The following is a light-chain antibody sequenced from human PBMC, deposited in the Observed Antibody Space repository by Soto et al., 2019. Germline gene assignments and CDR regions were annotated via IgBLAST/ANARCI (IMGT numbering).Light chain of an antibody. CDR3: QHYGSSRT. Sequence: EIALTQSPGTLSLSPGERATLSCRASQCVSSNYLAWYQQKSGQAPRLLLYGTSSRATGIPERFSGSGSGTDFTLTISRLEPEDFAVYYCQHYGSSRTFGQGTKVDIK. CDR2: GTS. CDR1: QCVSSNY. J-gene: IGKJ1*01. V-gene: IGKV3-20*01.